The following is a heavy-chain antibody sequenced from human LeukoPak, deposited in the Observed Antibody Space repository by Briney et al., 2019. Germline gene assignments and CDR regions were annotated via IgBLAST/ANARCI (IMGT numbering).Heavy chain of an antibody. CDR1: GYSIRNGYF. J-gene: IGHJ3*02. D-gene: IGHD3-22*01. V-gene: IGHV4-38-2*02. Sequence: SETLSLTCTVSGYSIRNGYFWGWVRQSPGKGLEWIGNIHQSGSTSYNPSLQSRVTISVDTSKNQFSLNLSSVTAADTAVYYCARATDSRDDHAFDIWGQGTMVTVSS. CDR3: ARATDSRDDHAFDI. CDR2: IHQSGST.